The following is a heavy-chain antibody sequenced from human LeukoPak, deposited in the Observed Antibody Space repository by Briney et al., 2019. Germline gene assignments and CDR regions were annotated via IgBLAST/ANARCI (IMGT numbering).Heavy chain of an antibody. D-gene: IGHD5-18*01. Sequence: PGGSLRLSCAASGFTFSSYWMSWVRQAPGKGLEWVANIQRDGSETNYGDSVKGRFTISRDNAKNSLFLEMKSLRAEDTAVYYCARGYSYVLDWGQGTLVSVSS. CDR3: ARGYSYVLD. CDR2: IQRDGSET. CDR1: GFTFSSYW. J-gene: IGHJ4*02. V-gene: IGHV3-7*04.